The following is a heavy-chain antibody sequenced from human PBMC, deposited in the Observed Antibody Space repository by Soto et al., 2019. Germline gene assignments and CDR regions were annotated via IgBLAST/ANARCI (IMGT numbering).Heavy chain of an antibody. J-gene: IGHJ6*02. CDR3: ARDHTIFGVVITNYYYYGMDV. Sequence: QVQLVESGGGVVQPGRSLRLSCAASGFTFSSYAMHWVRQAPGKGLERVAVISYDGSNKYYADSVKGRFTISRDNSKNTLYLQMNSLRAEDTAVYYCARDHTIFGVVITNYYYYGMDVWGQGTTVTVSS. V-gene: IGHV3-30*14. CDR1: GFTFSSYA. D-gene: IGHD3-3*01. CDR2: ISYDGSNK.